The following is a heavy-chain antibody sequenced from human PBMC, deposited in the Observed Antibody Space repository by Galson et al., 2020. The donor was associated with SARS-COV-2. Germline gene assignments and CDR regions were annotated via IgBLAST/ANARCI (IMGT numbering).Heavy chain of an antibody. D-gene: IGHD3-10*01. Sequence: SETLSLTCAVSGDSVNSYIWNWIRQAPGKGLEWIAFVDNTGYRHYNPSFQSRVTISKDTSKNHFSLTLKYVTAADTAVYYCARRLQSDPIITQDNWFDPWSQGMLVTVSS. CDR2: VDNTGYR. V-gene: IGHV4-59*08. J-gene: IGHJ5*02. CDR3: ARRLQSDPIITQDNWFDP. CDR1: GDSVNSYI.